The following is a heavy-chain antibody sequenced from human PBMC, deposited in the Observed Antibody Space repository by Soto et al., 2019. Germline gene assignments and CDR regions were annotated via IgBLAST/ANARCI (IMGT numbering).Heavy chain of an antibody. D-gene: IGHD2-2*01. J-gene: IGHJ4*02. CDR2: IYHSGST. V-gene: IGHV4-4*02. Sequence: QVQLQESGPGLVKPSGTLSLTCAVSGGSISSSTWWSWVRQPPGKGLEWIGEIYHSGSTNYNPSLKSRVTISVDKSKNQFSLKLSSVTAADTAVYYCARVQGCSSTSCYDAACDYWGQGTLVTVSS. CDR3: ARVQGCSSTSCYDAACDY. CDR1: GGSISSSTW.